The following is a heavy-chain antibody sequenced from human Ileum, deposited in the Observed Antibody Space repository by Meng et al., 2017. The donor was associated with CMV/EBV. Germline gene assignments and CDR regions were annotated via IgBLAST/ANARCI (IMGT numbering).Heavy chain of an antibody. J-gene: IGHJ4*02. Sequence: GESLKISCDASGFTVSSTFMSWVRQAPGKRLEWVSVIYAAGNTYYADSVKGRFTISRDSSRNTVYLQMNSLRVDDTAVYYCARDHHSQHFDCWGQGTLVTVSS. CDR3: ARDHHSQHFDC. D-gene: IGHD2-2*01. CDR2: IYAAGNT. CDR1: GFTVSSTF. V-gene: IGHV3-53*05.